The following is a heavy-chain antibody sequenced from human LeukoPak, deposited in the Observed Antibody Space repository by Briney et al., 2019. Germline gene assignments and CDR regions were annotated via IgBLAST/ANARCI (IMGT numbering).Heavy chain of an antibody. CDR2: ISGNGDGT. CDR1: GFTFSSYA. V-gene: IGHV3-23*01. CDR3: VKDHGSGSYFDY. J-gene: IGHJ4*02. Sequence: GGSLRLSCAASGFTFSSYAMSWVRQAPGKGLEWVSAISGNGDGTYFADSVKGRFTISRDNSKSTLYLQMNSLRAEDTAVYYCVKDHGSGSYFDYWGQGTLVTVSS. D-gene: IGHD3-10*01.